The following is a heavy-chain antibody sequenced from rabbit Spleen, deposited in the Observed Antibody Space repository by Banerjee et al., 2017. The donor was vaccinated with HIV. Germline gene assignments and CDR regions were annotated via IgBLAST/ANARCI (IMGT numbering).Heavy chain of an antibody. Sequence: QSLEESGGDLVKPGASLTLTCTASGFSFSSGAYMCWVRQAPGKGLEWIACIYGGSSGYTYYASWVNGRFTISKTSSTTVTLQMTSLTAADTATYFCARDSSSSFSSYGMDLWGQGTLVTVS. CDR1: GFSFSSGAY. CDR2: IYGGSSGYT. D-gene: IGHD1-1*01. CDR3: ARDSSSSFSSYGMDL. J-gene: IGHJ6*01. V-gene: IGHV1S40*01.